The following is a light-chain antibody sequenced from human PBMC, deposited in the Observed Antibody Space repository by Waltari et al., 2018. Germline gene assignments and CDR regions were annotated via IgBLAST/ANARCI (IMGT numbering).Light chain of an antibody. J-gene: IGLJ2*01. CDR1: SSDDGDHKY. Sequence: QSGLTQPRSVSGSPGQSVTISCTGISSDDGDHKYVSWYHQHPGKAPKLMIYDGNKRPSGVPDRFSGSKSANTASLTISGLQAEDEADYSCCSYAGSYVIFGEGTKLTVL. CDR3: CSYAGSYVI. V-gene: IGLV2-11*01. CDR2: DGN.